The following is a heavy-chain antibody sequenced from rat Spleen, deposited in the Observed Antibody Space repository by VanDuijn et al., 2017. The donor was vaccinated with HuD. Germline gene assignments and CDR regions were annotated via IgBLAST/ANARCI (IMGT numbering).Heavy chain of an antibody. CDR2: IWAGGGT. CDR3: ARHLREASGVMDV. V-gene: IGHV2-72*01. D-gene: IGHD4-3*01. Sequence: QVQLKESGPGLVQPSQTLSLTCTVSGFSLTSYHVSWVRQPPGKSLVWMGTIWAGGGTNYNSAVQSRLSNSRDTSKSQIFLKMNSLQPEDAGTYYCARHLREASGVMDVWGQGASVTVSS. CDR1: GFSLTSYH. J-gene: IGHJ4*01.